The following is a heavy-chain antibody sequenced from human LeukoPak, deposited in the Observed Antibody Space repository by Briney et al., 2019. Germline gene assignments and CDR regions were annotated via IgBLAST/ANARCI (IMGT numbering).Heavy chain of an antibody. CDR2: ISFDVSNK. J-gene: IGHJ4*02. Sequence: PGRFLRLSCAASRFTFSSYAMHWVRQAPGKGLEWVAVISFDVSNKYYADSVKGRFTISRDNAKNSLYLQMNSLRAEDMALYYCAKAGYSSSSPFDYWGQGTLVTVSS. CDR1: RFTFSSYA. V-gene: IGHV3-30*18. CDR3: AKAGYSSSSPFDY. D-gene: IGHD6-6*01.